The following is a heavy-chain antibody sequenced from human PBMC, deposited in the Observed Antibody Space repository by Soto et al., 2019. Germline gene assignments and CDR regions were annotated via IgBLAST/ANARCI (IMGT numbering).Heavy chain of an antibody. CDR2: IYPGDSDT. CDR1: GYRFSSYW. CDR3: ARQGSNGAYYYYGMDV. J-gene: IGHJ6*02. V-gene: IGHV5-51*01. Sequence: GESLKISCKGSGYRFSSYWIAWVRQMPGKGLEWMGIIYPGDSDTIYSPSFEGQVTFSVDKSTSTAYLQWSSPKASDTAMYYCARQGSNGAYYYYGMDVWGQGTTVTVSS. D-gene: IGHD2-8*01.